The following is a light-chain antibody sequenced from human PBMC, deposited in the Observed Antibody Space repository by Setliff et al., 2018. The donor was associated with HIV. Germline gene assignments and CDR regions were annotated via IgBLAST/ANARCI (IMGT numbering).Light chain of an antibody. Sequence: SSDVGGYMSVSWYQQHPGEVPKLMIYDVTKRPSGVSNRFSGSKSGSTASLTIPGLQTEDEADYYCCSYAGSDAWIFGGGTKVTVL. CDR3: CSYAGSDAWI. J-gene: IGLJ2*01. CDR1: SSDVGGYMS. V-gene: IGLV2-23*02. CDR2: DVT.